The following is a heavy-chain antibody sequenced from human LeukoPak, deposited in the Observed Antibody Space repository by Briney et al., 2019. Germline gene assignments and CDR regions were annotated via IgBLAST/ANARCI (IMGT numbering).Heavy chain of an antibody. J-gene: IGHJ4*02. CDR1: GYTFTSYA. CDR3: ARVSDDSGWNFDY. CDR2: INAGNGNR. D-gene: IGHD6-19*01. V-gene: IGHV1-3*01. Sequence: ASVKVSCKASGYTFTSYAIHWVRQAPGQRLEWMGWINAGNGNRKYSQKFQDRVTITRDTSATTAYTELNSLTSEDTAVYYCARVSDDSGWNFDYWGQGTLVAVSS.